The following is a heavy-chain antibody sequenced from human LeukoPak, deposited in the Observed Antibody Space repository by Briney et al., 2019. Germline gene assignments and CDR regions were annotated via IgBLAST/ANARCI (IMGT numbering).Heavy chain of an antibody. D-gene: IGHD5-18*01. V-gene: IGHV4-61*02. J-gene: IGHJ5*01. CDR1: GGSISSGSYY. CDR2: IYTSGST. Sequence: PSQTLSLTCTVSGGSISSGSYYWSWIRQPPGKGLEWIGRIYTSGSTNYNPSLKSRVTISVDTSKNQFSLKLSSVTAADTAVYYCAREGVDTAMVTWFDYWGQGTLVTVSS. CDR3: AREGVDTAMVTWFDY.